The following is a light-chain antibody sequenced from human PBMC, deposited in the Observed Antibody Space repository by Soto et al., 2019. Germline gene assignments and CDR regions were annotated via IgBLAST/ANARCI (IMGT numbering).Light chain of an antibody. CDR2: DAS. CDR1: QSISSW. J-gene: IGKJ2*01. V-gene: IGKV1-5*01. Sequence: DIQMTQSPSTLSASVGDRVTITCRASQSISSWLAWYQQKPGKAPKLLIYDASRLESGVLSRFSGSGSGTEFTLTISSLQPDDFATYYCQQYDSYQYTFGQGTKLEIK. CDR3: QQYDSYQYT.